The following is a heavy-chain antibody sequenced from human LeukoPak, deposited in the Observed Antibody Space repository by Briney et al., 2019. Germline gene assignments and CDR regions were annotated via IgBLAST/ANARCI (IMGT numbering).Heavy chain of an antibody. CDR2: VSDSGGST. CDR1: GFTFSSYA. Sequence: GGSLRLSCAASGFTFSSYAMSWVRQAPGKGLEWVSAVSDSGGSTYYADSVKGRFTISRDNSKNTLYLQMNSLRVEDTAVYYCARDRHIAAAGYYFDYWGQGTLVTVSS. J-gene: IGHJ4*02. D-gene: IGHD6-25*01. CDR3: ARDRHIAAAGYYFDY. V-gene: IGHV3-23*01.